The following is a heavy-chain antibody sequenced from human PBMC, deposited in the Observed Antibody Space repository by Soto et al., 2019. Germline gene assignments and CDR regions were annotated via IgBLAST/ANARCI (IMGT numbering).Heavy chain of an antibody. CDR2: IYYSGST. J-gene: IGHJ6*02. CDR1: GGSISTYF. CDR3: ARDRRSENGLDV. Sequence: PSETLSLTCTVSGGSISTYFWSWIRQPPGKRLEWIGYIYYSGSTNYSPSLKSRVTISVDTSKNQFSLNLRSVTAADTAVYFCARDRRSENGLDVWGQGTTVTVSS. V-gene: IGHV4-59*01.